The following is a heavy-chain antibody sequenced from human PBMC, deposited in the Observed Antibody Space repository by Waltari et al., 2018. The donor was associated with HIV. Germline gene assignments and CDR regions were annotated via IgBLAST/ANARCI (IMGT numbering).Heavy chain of an antibody. CDR3: ANPRRGLP. J-gene: IGHJ5*02. CDR2: ISWNSGSI. D-gene: IGHD5-12*01. V-gene: IGHV3-9*01. Sequence: EVQLVEYGGGLVQPGRSMRLSCAASGFTLDDYDMHWVRQAPGKGLEWVSGISWNSGSIGYADSVKGRFTISRDNAKNSLYLQMNSLRAEDTALYYCANPRRGLPWGQGTLVTVSS. CDR1: GFTLDDYD.